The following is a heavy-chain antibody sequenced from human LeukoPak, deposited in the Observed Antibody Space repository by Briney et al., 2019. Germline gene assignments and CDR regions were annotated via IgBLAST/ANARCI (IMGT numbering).Heavy chain of an antibody. V-gene: IGHV3-33*08. J-gene: IGHJ4*02. Sequence: GGSLRLSCAASGFTFSNFGLNWVRQAPGKGLEWVAFISDNGRRTYYLESVKGLFTISRDDSKNTLYLQMNSLRVEDTAVYYCARDRIGKYSIDYWGQGTLATVSS. D-gene: IGHD2-15*01. CDR2: ISDNGRRT. CDR3: ARDRIGKYSIDY. CDR1: GFTFSNFG.